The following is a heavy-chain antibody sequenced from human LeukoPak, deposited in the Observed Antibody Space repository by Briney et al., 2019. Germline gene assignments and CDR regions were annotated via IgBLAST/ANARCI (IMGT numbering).Heavy chain of an antibody. V-gene: IGHV1-2*02. D-gene: IGHD2-2*01. Sequence: ASVKVSCKASGYTFTGYYMHWVRQAPGQGLEWMGWINPNSGGTNYAQKFQGRVTMTRDTSISTAYMELSGLRSDDTAVYYCARVWGYCSSTSCSYFDYWGQGTLVTVSS. J-gene: IGHJ4*02. CDR1: GYTFTGYY. CDR2: INPNSGGT. CDR3: ARVWGYCSSTSCSYFDY.